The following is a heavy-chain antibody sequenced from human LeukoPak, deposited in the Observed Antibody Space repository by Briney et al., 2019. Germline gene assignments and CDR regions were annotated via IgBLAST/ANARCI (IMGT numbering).Heavy chain of an antibody. J-gene: IGHJ6*02. CDR1: GFTFSNYW. CDR2: IKGDGSHT. CDR3: ARWWYCSSTSCYSYYGMDV. V-gene: IGHV3-74*01. Sequence: GGSLRLSCAASGFTFSNYWMHWVRQAPGKGLVWVSRIKGDGSHTIYADSVKGRFTISRDNAKNSLYLQMNSLRAEDTAVYYCARWWYCSSTSCYSYYGMDVWGQGTTVTVSS. D-gene: IGHD2-2*02.